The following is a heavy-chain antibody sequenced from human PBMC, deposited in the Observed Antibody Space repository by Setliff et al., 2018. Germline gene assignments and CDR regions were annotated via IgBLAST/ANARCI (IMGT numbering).Heavy chain of an antibody. J-gene: IGHJ4*02. CDR2: IYYSGST. D-gene: IGHD6-13*01. Sequence: SETLSLTCTVSGGSISSSSYYWGRIRQPPGKGLEWIGSIYYSGSTYYNPSLKSRVTISVDTSKNQFSLKLSLRSDDTAVYYCARGAAAGYYFDYWGQGTLVTVSS. CDR1: GGSISSSSYY. CDR3: ARGAAAGYYFDY. V-gene: IGHV4-39*07.